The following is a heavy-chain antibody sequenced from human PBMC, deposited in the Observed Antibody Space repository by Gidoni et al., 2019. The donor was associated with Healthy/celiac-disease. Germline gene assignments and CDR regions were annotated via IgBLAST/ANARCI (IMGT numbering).Heavy chain of an antibody. Sequence: EVQLVESGGGLVQPGRSLRLSCTASGFTFGDYAMSWVRQAPGKGLEWVGFIRSKAYGGTTEYAASVKGRFTISRDDSKSIAYLQMNSLKTEDTAVYYCTRDAEDYGDQYYYGMDVWGQGTTVTVSS. J-gene: IGHJ6*02. CDR2: IRSKAYGGTT. D-gene: IGHD4-17*01. CDR1: GFTFGDYA. V-gene: IGHV3-49*04. CDR3: TRDAEDYGDQYYYGMDV.